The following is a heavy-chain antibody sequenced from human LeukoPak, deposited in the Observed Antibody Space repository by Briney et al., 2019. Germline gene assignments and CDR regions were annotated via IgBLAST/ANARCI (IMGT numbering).Heavy chain of an antibody. D-gene: IGHD6-19*01. CDR3: ARGLAVAGSSWFDP. J-gene: IGHJ5*02. Sequence: GGSLRLSCAASGFTFSSYWMHWVRQVPGKGLVWVSRINSDGSSRSYVDSVMGRFTISRDNAKNTLYLQLDSLRAEDTAVYCCARGLAVAGSSWFDPWGQGTLVSVSS. CDR1: GFTFSSYW. CDR2: INSDGSSR. V-gene: IGHV3-74*01.